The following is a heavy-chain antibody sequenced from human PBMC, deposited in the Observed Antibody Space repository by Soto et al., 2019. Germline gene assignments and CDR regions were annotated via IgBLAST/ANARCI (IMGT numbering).Heavy chain of an antibody. J-gene: IGHJ5*02. CDR1: GFTCSEYS. V-gene: IGHV3-64D*06. D-gene: IGHD3-9*01. Sequence: GGSLRLSCSASGFTCSEYSMHWVRRAPGKGLQYVPTISSDGDITYYADSVKGRFTIYRDNSKNTLYLQMNSLRPEDTAVYYCVKVTTFYEILPGYSSTIFCDPLGQGTLVTVSS. CDR2: ISSDGDIT. CDR3: VKVTTFYEILPGYSSTIFCDP.